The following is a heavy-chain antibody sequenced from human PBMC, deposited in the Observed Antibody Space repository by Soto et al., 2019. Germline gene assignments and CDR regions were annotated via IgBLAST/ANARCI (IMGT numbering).Heavy chain of an antibody. CDR1: GGSISSYY. V-gene: IGHV4-59*01. CDR2: IYYSGST. D-gene: IGHD3-10*01. Sequence: QVQLQESGPGLVKPSETLSLTCTVSGGSISSYYWSWIRQPPGKGLEWIGYIYYSGSTNYNPSLKSRVTISVDTSKNQFSLKLSSVTAADTAVYYCARDYYGSGRGWFDPWGQGTLVTVSS. J-gene: IGHJ5*02. CDR3: ARDYYGSGRGWFDP.